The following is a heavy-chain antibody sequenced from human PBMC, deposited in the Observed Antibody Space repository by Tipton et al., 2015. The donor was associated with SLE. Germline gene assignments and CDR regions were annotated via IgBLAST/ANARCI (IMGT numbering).Heavy chain of an antibody. CDR3: ARDIVVVPATFDY. Sequence: SLRLSCAASGFNLNTSGMHWVRQAPGQGLEWVAIIWYDGTTKYYADSVKGRFTISRDNSKDTLYLQMNSLRAEDTAVYYCARDIVVVPATFDYWGQGTLVTVSS. D-gene: IGHD2-2*01. CDR2: IWYDGTTK. J-gene: IGHJ4*02. V-gene: IGHV3-33*01. CDR1: GFNLNTSG.